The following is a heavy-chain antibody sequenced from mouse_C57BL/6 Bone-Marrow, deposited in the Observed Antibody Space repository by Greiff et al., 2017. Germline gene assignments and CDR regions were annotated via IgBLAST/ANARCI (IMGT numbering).Heavy chain of an antibody. V-gene: IGHV14-3*01. CDR3: ATYYYGSSYYFDY. J-gene: IGHJ2*01. CDR1: GFNIKNTY. Sequence: EVQLKESVAELVRPGASVKLSCTASGFNIKNTYMHWVKQRPEQGLEWIGRIDPANGNTKYAPKFQGKATITADTSSNTAYLQLSSLTSEDTAIYYCATYYYGSSYYFDYWGQGTTLTVSS. D-gene: IGHD1-1*01. CDR2: IDPANGNT.